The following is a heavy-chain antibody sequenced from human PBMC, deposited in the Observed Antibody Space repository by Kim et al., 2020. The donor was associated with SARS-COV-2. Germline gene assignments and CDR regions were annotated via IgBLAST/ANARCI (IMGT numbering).Heavy chain of an antibody. CDR3: AKVTTITAPFYDY. J-gene: IGHJ4*02. Sequence: YADSVQGRFTIPRDNSKNALNLQMNSLRAEDTALYYCAKVTTITAPFYDYWGQGTLVTVSS. D-gene: IGHD4-4*01. V-gene: IGHV3-23*01.